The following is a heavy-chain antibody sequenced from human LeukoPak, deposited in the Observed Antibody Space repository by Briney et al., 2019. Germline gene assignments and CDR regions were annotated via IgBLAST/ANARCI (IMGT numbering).Heavy chain of an antibody. Sequence: GGSLRLSCAASGFTFSSYSMHWVRQAPGKGLEWVAVIWYDGSNKYYADSVKGRFTISRDNSKNTLYLQMNSLRAEDTAVYYCARDDNIVAHNFDYWGQGTLVTVSS. J-gene: IGHJ4*02. CDR1: GFTFSSYS. V-gene: IGHV3-33*01. CDR3: ARDDNIVAHNFDY. D-gene: IGHD5-12*01. CDR2: IWYDGSNK.